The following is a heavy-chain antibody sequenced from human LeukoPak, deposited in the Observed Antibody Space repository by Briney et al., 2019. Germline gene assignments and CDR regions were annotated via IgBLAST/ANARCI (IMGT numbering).Heavy chain of an antibody. J-gene: IGHJ4*02. V-gene: IGHV1-18*01. CDR3: ARGGWELYFDY. Sequence: ASVKVSCKASGYTFTNYGITWVRQAPGQGLEWMGWISPYNGNTNYAQKLQGRVTMTTDTSTTTAYMELRSLGSDDTAVYYCARGGWELYFDYWGQGTLVTVSS. CDR2: ISPYNGNT. CDR1: GYTFTNYG. D-gene: IGHD4-23*01.